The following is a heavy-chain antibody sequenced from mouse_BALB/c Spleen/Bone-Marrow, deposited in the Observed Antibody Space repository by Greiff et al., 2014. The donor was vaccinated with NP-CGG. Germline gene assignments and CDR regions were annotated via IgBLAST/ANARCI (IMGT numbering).Heavy chain of an antibody. D-gene: IGHD2-1*01. CDR2: ILPGIST. CDR1: GYTFSTYW. Sequence: VKLQESGAELMKPGASVKISCKATGYTFSTYWIAWVKERPGHGLEWIGEILPGISTNYNEKFKGKATFTADTSSNTTYMLLSSLTSEDSAVYYCAREDYGNYAWFAYWGQGTLVTVSA. J-gene: IGHJ3*01. CDR3: AREDYGNYAWFAY. V-gene: IGHV1-9*01.